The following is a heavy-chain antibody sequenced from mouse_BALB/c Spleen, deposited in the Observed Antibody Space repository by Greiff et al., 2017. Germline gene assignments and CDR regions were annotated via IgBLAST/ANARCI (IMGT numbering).Heavy chain of an antibody. CDR1: GFTFSDYY. CDR3: ARDHYGSNWYFDV. Sequence: EVKLEESGGGLVKPGGSLKLSCAASGFTFSDYYMYWVRQTPEKRLEWVATISDGGSYTYYPDSVKGRFTISRDNAKNNLYLQMSSLKSEDTAMYYCARDHYGSNWYFDVWGAGTTVTVSS. J-gene: IGHJ1*01. V-gene: IGHV5-4*02. CDR2: ISDGGSYT. D-gene: IGHD1-1*01.